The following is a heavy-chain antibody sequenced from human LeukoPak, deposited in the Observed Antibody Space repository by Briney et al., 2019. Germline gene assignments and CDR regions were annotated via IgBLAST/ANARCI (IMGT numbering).Heavy chain of an antibody. Sequence: GGSLRLSCVGSGFTFSNYWMTWVRQAPGKGLDWVANIKQDGSEKYYGDSVKGRFTISRDNAKNSLYLQMNSLRVEDTAVYYCPRSPLYGMDVWGQGTTVTV. CDR2: IKQDGSEK. J-gene: IGHJ6*02. V-gene: IGHV3-7*01. CDR3: PRSPLYGMDV. CDR1: GFTFSNYW.